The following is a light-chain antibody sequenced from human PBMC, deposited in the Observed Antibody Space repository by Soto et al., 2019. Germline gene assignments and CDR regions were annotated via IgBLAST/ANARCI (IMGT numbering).Light chain of an antibody. V-gene: IGKV3-20*01. CDR2: GAS. Sequence: DIVMTQSPATRSVAPVERVTFSCRASQGVSRKLAWYQQKPGQAPRLLIYGASSRATGTPDRFSGSGSGTDFTITISRLEPEDFAVYYCKQYGSSPLKFGQGTKVDI. J-gene: IGKJ1*01. CDR3: KQYGSSPLK. CDR1: QGVSRK.